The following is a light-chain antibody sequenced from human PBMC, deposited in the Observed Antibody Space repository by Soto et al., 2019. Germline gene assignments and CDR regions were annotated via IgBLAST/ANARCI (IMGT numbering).Light chain of an antibody. V-gene: IGKV3-15*01. CDR2: GAS. J-gene: IGKJ4*01. Sequence: EIVMTQSPATLSVSPGERATLSCMASHSVSSNLAWYQQKPGQAPRLRIYGASTRATGIPARFSGSGSGTEFTPTISSVKSEDFAVYYCQQYNNWLTFGGGTKVESK. CDR3: QQYNNWLT. CDR1: HSVSSN.